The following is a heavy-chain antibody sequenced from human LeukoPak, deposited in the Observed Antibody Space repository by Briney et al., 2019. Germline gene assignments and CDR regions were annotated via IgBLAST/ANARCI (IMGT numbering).Heavy chain of an antibody. J-gene: IGHJ4*02. D-gene: IGHD2-15*01. CDR3: AKSLYVGGRGGSSD. CDR2: ISGSGDST. V-gene: IGHV3-23*01. Sequence: GGSLRLSWAASGFTFSSYAMSWVRQAPGKGLEWVSGISGSGDSTYYADSVKGRFTISRDNSKNTLYLQVNRLRAEDTAVYYCAKSLYVGGRGGSSDWGQGTLVTVSS. CDR1: GFTFSSYA.